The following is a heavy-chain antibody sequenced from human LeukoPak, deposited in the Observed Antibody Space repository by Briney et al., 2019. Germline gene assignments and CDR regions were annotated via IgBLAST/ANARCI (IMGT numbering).Heavy chain of an antibody. V-gene: IGHV1-8*01. CDR3: ARGSELLYVEGAIDY. Sequence: ASVNVSCKASGYTFTTYDINWVRQATGHGLKSMGWMNPNSGNTGYTQKFQGRVTMTRNTSISTPYMELRSLRSEDTAVYYCARGSELLYVEGAIDYWGQGTLVTVSS. CDR2: MNPNSGNT. J-gene: IGHJ4*02. CDR1: GYTFTTYD. D-gene: IGHD2-2*02.